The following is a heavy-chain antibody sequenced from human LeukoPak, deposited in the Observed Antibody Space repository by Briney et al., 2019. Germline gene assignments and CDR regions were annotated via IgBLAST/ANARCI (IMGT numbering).Heavy chain of an antibody. J-gene: IGHJ4*02. CDR3: ARGPPSNYDFWSGHPYYFDY. CDR2: INSNSGGT. V-gene: IGHV1-2*06. D-gene: IGHD3-3*01. CDR1: GYTFTGYY. Sequence: GASVTVSCKASGYTFTGYYMHWVRQAPGQGLEWMGRINSNSGGTNYAQKFQGRVTMTRDTSISTAYMELSRLRSDDTAVYYCARGPPSNYDFWSGHPYYFDYWGQGTLVTVSS.